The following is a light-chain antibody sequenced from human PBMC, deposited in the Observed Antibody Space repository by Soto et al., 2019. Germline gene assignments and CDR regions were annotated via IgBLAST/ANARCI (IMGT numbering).Light chain of an antibody. Sequence: DIQMTQSPSSLSASVGDRVTISCRASQVINNYLAWYQQKPGKGPKLLIYGASTLQSGVPSRFSGSGSGTDFTLIIRSLQPEDVATYYCQKYNSAPPVTFGPGTKVDV. V-gene: IGKV1-27*01. CDR1: QVINNY. CDR3: QKYNSAPPVT. J-gene: IGKJ3*01. CDR2: GAS.